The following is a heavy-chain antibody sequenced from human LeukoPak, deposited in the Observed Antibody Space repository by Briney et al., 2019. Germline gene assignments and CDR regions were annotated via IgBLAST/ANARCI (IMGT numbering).Heavy chain of an antibody. D-gene: IGHD5-18*01. CDR1: AYTFTSYG. V-gene: IGHV1-18*01. J-gene: IGHJ6*03. CDR2: ISAYSGNT. Sequence: ASVKVSCKTSAYTFTSYGISWVRQAPGQGLEWLGWISAYSGNTNYAQKLQGKVTLTTETSTNTAHMDLRSLRSDDTAVYFCARVSLDTSMVYYYMDVWGKGTTVTVSS. CDR3: ARVSLDTSMVYYYMDV.